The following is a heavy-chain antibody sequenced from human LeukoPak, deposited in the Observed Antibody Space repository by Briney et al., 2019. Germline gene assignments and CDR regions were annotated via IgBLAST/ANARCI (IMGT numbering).Heavy chain of an antibody. CDR3: ARGDTVGATGPWFDY. V-gene: IGHV4-34*01. D-gene: IGHD1-26*01. J-gene: IGHJ4*02. CDR2: INHSGST. CDR1: GGSFSGYY. Sequence: SETLSLTCAVYGGSFSGYYWSWIRQPPGKGLEWIGEINHSGSTNYNPSLKSRVTISVDTSKNQFSLKLSSVTAADTAVYYCARGDTVGATGPWFDYWGLGTLVTVSS.